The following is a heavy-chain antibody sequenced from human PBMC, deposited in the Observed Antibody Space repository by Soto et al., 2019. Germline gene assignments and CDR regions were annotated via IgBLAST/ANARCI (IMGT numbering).Heavy chain of an antibody. CDR1: GGSISSGGYY. CDR2: IYYSGST. J-gene: IGHJ5*02. CDR3: ARAVPIWLGEFLGWFDP. Sequence: SETLSLTCTVSGGSISSGGYYWSWIRQHPGKGLEWIGYIYYSGSTYYNPSLKSRVTISVDTSKNQFSLKLSSVTAADTAVYYCARAVPIWLGEFLGWFDPWGQGTLVTVSS. V-gene: IGHV4-31*03. D-gene: IGHD3-10*01.